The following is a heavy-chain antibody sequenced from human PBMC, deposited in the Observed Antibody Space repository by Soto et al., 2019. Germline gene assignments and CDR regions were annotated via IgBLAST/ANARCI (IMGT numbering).Heavy chain of an antibody. CDR3: ARVQNREYQLLKGYFDY. CDR2: INHSGST. Sequence: SETLSLTCAVYGGSFSGYYWSWIRQPPGKGLEWIGEINHSGSTNYNPSLKSRVTISVDTSKNQFSLKLSSVTAADTAVYYCARVQNREYQLLKGYFDYWGQGTLVTVSS. D-gene: IGHD2-2*01. CDR1: GGSFSGYY. V-gene: IGHV4-34*01. J-gene: IGHJ4*02.